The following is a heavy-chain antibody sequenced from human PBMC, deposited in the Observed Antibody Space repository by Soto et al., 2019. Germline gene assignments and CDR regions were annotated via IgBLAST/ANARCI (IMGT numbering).Heavy chain of an antibody. V-gene: IGHV3-23*01. Sequence: PGGSLRLSCAASGFTFSSYAMSWVRQAPGKGLEWVSAISGSGGSTYYADSVKGRFTISRDNSKNTLYLQMNSLRAEDTAVYYWAKDWVYSYGVFDYWGQGTLVTGSS. D-gene: IGHD5-18*01. CDR3: AKDWVYSYGVFDY. J-gene: IGHJ4*02. CDR2: ISGSGGST. CDR1: GFTFSSYA.